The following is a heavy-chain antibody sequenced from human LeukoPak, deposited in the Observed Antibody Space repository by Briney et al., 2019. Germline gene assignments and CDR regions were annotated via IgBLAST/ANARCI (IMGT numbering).Heavy chain of an antibody. J-gene: IGHJ5*02. CDR3: ASQYYDFWSGYYRFDH. Sequence: PSQTLSLTCAVSGGSLSSGGCSWSWIRQPPGKGLEWLGYIYHSGSTYYNPSLKSRVTISVDRSKNQFSLKLSSVTAADTAVYYCASQYYDFWSGYYRFDHWGQGTLVTVSS. CDR1: GGSLSSGGCS. V-gene: IGHV4-30-2*01. D-gene: IGHD3-3*01. CDR2: IYHSGST.